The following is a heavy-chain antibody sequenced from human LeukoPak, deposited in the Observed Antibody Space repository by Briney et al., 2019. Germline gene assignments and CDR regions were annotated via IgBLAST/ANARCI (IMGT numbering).Heavy chain of an antibody. CDR1: GFTFSNAW. CDR2: TKSKTDGGTT. D-gene: IGHD3-22*01. CDR3: TTVQSYYYDSSGYYIIDY. J-gene: IGHJ4*02. V-gene: IGHV3-15*01. Sequence: GGSLRLPCAASGFTFSNAWMSWVRQAAGKGLEWVGRTKSKTDGGTTDYAAHVNGRFTNSRDHSKNSLYLQMNSLKTEDTAVYYCTTVQSYYYDSSGYYIIDYWGQGTLVTVSS.